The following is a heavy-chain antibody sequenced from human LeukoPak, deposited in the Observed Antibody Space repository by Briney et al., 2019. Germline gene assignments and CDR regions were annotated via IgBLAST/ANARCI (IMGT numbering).Heavy chain of an antibody. D-gene: IGHD3-22*01. CDR3: ASEFYDSCGYYPPAFDI. CDR2: INPNSGGT. V-gene: IGHV1-2*02. CDR1: GYTFTGYY. J-gene: IGHJ3*02. Sequence: ASVKVSCKASGYTFTGYYMHWVRQAPGQGLEWMGWINPNSGGTNYAQKFQGRVTMTRDTSISTAYMELSRLRSDDTAVYYCASEFYDSCGYYPPAFDIWGQGTMVTVSS.